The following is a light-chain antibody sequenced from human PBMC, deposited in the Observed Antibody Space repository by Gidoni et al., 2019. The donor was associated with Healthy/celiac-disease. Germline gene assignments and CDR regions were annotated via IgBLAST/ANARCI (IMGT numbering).Light chain of an antibody. CDR3: QQYNNSPPLT. V-gene: IGKV3-15*01. CDR2: GAS. CDR1: QSVSSN. J-gene: IGKJ4*01. Sequence: EIGMTQSPATRSVSPGERATLSKESQSVSSNLAWYQQKPGQAPRLLIYGASTRATGIPARFSGSGSGTEFTLTISSLQSEDLAVYYCQQYNNSPPLTFGGGTKVEIK.